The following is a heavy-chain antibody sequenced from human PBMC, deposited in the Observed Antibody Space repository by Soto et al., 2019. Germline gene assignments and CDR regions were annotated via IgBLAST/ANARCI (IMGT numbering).Heavy chain of an antibody. CDR3: ATGRGVGGTRGFDS. Sequence: EVQLVESGGGLVEPGGSLRLSCAASGFSFNNAWMNWVRQAPGKGLEWVGRIKSKTEGGETAYAAPVKGRFTHSRDDSKTTLFLQMNALKTEDTGVYYCATGRGVGGTRGFDSWGQGTLVTVSS. CDR2: IKSKTEGGET. V-gene: IGHV3-15*07. D-gene: IGHD2-2*01. CDR1: GFSFNNAW. J-gene: IGHJ4*02.